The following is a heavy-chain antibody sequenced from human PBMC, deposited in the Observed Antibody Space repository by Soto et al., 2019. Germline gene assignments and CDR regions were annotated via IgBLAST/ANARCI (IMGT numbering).Heavy chain of an antibody. J-gene: IGHJ6*03. Sequence: GGSLRLSCAASGFTFSSYSMNWVRQAPGKGRGWVSYISSSSSTIYYADSVKGRFTISRDNAKNSLYLQMNSLRAEDTAVYYCARYSYYYYYMDVWGKGTTVTVSS. CDR3: ARYSYYYYYMDV. V-gene: IGHV3-48*01. CDR2: ISSSSSTI. CDR1: GFTFSSYS.